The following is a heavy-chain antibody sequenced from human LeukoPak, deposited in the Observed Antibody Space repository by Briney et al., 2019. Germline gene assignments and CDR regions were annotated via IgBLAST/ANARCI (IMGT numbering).Heavy chain of an antibody. Sequence: GASVKVSCKASGYTFTNFAMNWVRQAPGQGLEWMGWINTNTGNPTYAQGFTGRFVFSLDTSVSTAYLQISSLKAEDTAVYYCARAGEPTLYSSGDGGMDVWGKGTTVTVSS. CDR3: ARAGEPTLYSSGDGGMDV. CDR2: INTNTGNP. CDR1: GYTFTNFA. D-gene: IGHD6-19*01. V-gene: IGHV7-4-1*02. J-gene: IGHJ6*03.